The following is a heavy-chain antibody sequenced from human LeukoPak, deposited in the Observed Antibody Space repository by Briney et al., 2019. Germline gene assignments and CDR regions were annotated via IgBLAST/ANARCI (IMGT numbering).Heavy chain of an antibody. CDR3: ARLSYGGNRRDFDY. CDR1: GYSISSGYY. CDR2: IYHSGST. Sequence: SETLSLTCAVSGYSISSGYYWGWIQQPPGKGLEWIGSIYHSGSTYYNPSLKSRVTISVDTSKNQFSLKLSSVTAADTAVYYCARLSYGGNRRDFDYWGQGTLVTVSS. D-gene: IGHD4-23*01. V-gene: IGHV4-38-2*01. J-gene: IGHJ4*02.